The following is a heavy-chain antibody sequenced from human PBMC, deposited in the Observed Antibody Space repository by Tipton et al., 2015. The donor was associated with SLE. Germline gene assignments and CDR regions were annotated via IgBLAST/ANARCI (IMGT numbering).Heavy chain of an antibody. CDR3: ARDAGMDV. Sequence: LRLSCTVSGVSISTYYWSWVRQPPGKGLEWIGYIYYSGSTNHNPSLKSRVTMSVDTSKNQFSLKLSSVAAADTAVYYCARDAGMDVWGQGITVTVSS. V-gene: IGHV4-59*01. CDR2: IYYSGST. J-gene: IGHJ6*02. CDR1: GVSISTYY.